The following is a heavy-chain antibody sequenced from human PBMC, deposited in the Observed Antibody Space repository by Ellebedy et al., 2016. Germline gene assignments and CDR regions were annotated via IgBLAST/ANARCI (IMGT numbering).Heavy chain of an antibody. D-gene: IGHD3-10*01. CDR3: ARGIYGSGSIDY. V-gene: IGHV4-34*01. CDR1: GGSLSGYY. CDR2: INQSGTM. Sequence: SETLSLTCAVYGGSLSGYYWSWIRQPPGKGLEWIGEINQSGTMNYSPSLKSRVTILVDTSKNQFSLKLSSVTAADTAVYYCARGIYGSGSIDYWGQGTLVTVSS. J-gene: IGHJ4*02.